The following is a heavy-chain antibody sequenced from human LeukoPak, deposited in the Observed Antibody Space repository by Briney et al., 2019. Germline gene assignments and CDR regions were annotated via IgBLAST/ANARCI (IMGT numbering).Heavy chain of an antibody. V-gene: IGHV3-48*02. CDR2: ISSRSSSM. Sequence: GGSLRLSCAASGFTFSTYSMNWVRQAPGKGLEWVSYISSRSSSMSYSFPVKGRFIISRDNAKNSLYLQMNRLRDEDTAVYFCARGATVTSPLDYWGQGTLVTVSS. CDR1: GFTFSTYS. CDR3: ARGATVTSPLDY. D-gene: IGHD4-17*01. J-gene: IGHJ4*02.